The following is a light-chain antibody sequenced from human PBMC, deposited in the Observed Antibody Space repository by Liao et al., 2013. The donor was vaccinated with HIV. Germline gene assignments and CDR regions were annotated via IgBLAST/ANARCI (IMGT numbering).Light chain of an antibody. J-gene: IGLJ2*01. CDR2: KDS. Sequence: SYELTQPPSVSVSPGQTARITCSGDALPKQYAYWYQQKPGQAPVMVIYKDSERPSGIPGRFSGSSSGTKVTLTISGVQAEDEADYYCQSADSSGAYPTFGGGTKLTVL. CDR1: ALPKQY. CDR3: QSADSSGAYPT. V-gene: IGLV3-25*03.